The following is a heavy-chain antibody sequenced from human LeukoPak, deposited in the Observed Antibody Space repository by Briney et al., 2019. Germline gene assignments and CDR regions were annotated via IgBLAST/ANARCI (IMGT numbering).Heavy chain of an antibody. CDR1: GGSFGLYH. D-gene: IGHD3-10*01. CDR3: ARDRAAGSDWLDP. V-gene: IGHV4-59*01. Sequence: ETLSLTCTVSGGSFGLYHWSWIRQPPGKGLEWIGYIFYNGRTKYNMSLKSRLTISIDTSKNQFSLKLSSVTAADTAVYYCARDRAAGSDWLDPWGQGTLVTVSS. J-gene: IGHJ5*02. CDR2: IFYNGRT.